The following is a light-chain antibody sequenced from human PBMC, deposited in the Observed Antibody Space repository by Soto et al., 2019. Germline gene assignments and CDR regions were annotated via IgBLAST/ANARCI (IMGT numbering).Light chain of an antibody. CDR2: AAS. CDR1: QSISSY. CDR3: QQSYSTLTLT. Sequence: DIQMTQSPSSLSASVGDRVTITCRASQSISSYLNWYQQKPGKAPKLLIYAASSLQSGVPSRFSGSRSGTDFTRNISSLQPEDFATYYCQQSYSTLTLTFGQGTKVEIK. V-gene: IGKV1-39*01. J-gene: IGKJ1*01.